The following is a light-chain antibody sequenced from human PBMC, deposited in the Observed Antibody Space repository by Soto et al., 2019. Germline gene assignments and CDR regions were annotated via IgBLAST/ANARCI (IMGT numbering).Light chain of an antibody. CDR1: QSVSIK. J-gene: IGKJ1*01. CDR3: QQYSFMWT. Sequence: EIVLTQSPATLSLSPGERATLSCRASQSVSIKLAWYQQKPGQAPRLLISGASKRATGIPDRFSGSGSGTDFTLTINRLEPEDFAVYYCQQYSFMWTFGQGTKVDIK. CDR2: GAS. V-gene: IGKV3-20*01.